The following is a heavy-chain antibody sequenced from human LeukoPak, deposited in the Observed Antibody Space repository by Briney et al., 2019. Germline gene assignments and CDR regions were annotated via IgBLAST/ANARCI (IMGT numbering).Heavy chain of an antibody. J-gene: IGHJ6*02. V-gene: IGHV5-51*01. D-gene: IGHD4-17*01. Sequence: GESLKISCKGSGYSFTSYWIGWVRQMPGKGLEWMGIIYPGDSDTRYSPSFQGQVTISADKSISTAYLQWSSLKASDTAMYYCARHENYGDLPYYYYGMDVWGQGTTVTVSS. CDR1: GYSFTSYW. CDR2: IYPGDSDT. CDR3: ARHENYGDLPYYYYGMDV.